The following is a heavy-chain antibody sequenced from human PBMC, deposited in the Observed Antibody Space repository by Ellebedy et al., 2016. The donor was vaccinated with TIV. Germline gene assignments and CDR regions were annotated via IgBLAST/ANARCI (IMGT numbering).Heavy chain of an antibody. Sequence: ASVKVSXKASGYTFTDYYIHWVRQAPGQGLEWMGWINPNRGATNYAQKFQGRVTMTRDTSISTAYMELSSLRSDDTAVYYCARDGEYDNSHNWFNPWGQGTLVTVSS. CDR3: ARDGEYDNSHNWFNP. CDR2: INPNRGAT. D-gene: IGHD3-22*01. CDR1: GYTFTDYY. V-gene: IGHV1-2*02. J-gene: IGHJ5*02.